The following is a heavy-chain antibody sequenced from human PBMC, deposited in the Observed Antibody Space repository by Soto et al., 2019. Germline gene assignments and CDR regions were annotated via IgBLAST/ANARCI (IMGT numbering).Heavy chain of an antibody. CDR1: GGSFSGYY. V-gene: IGHV4-34*01. CDR3: ARAVYYYGSGSYYLYYYYYGMDV. CDR2: INHSGST. D-gene: IGHD3-10*01. J-gene: IGHJ6*02. Sequence: SETLSLTCAVYGGSFSGYYWSWIRQPPGKGLEWIGEINHSGSTNYNPSLKSRVTISVDTSKNQFSLKLSSVTAADTAVYYCARAVYYYGSGSYYLYYYYYGMDVWGQGTTVTVSS.